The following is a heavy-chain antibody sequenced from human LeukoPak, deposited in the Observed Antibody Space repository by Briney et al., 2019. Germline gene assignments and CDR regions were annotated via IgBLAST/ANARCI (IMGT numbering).Heavy chain of an antibody. CDR1: GGSISSYY. CDR3: ARAGSSAYVLDY. CDR2: IYYSGST. V-gene: IGHV4-59*01. Sequence: SDTLSLTCSVSGGSISSYYWSWIRQPPGKGLEWIGYIYYSGSTNYNPSLKSRVAMSVDTSKNQFSLKLSSVTAADTAVYYCARAGSSAYVLDYWGQGTLVTVSS. D-gene: IGHD3-22*01. J-gene: IGHJ4*02.